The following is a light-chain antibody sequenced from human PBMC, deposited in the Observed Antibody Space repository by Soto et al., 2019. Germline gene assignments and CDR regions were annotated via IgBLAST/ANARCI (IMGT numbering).Light chain of an antibody. CDR1: SSNIGSTA. Sequence: QSVLTQPPSTSGTPGQRVTISCSGSSSNIGSTAVNWYQQLPGTAPQLLIYSNNQRPSGVPDRFSGSKSGTSASLAISGLQSEDEADYYCAAWDDRLNGHVFGTGTKVTVL. J-gene: IGLJ1*01. V-gene: IGLV1-44*01. CDR2: SNN. CDR3: AAWDDRLNGHV.